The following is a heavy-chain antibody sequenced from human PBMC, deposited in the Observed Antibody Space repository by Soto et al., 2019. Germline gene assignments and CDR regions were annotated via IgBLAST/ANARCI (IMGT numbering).Heavy chain of an antibody. CDR2: IIPIFGTA. CDR3: ARVSSSSWYWFDP. V-gene: IGHV1-69*13. CDR1: GCTFSRYA. D-gene: IGHD6-13*01. J-gene: IGHJ5*02. Sequence: ASVKVSCMASGCTFSRYAISWVRQAPGQGLEWMGGIIPIFGTANYAQKFQGRVTITADESTSTAYMELSSLRSEDTAVYYCARVSSSSWYWFDPWGQGTLVTVSS.